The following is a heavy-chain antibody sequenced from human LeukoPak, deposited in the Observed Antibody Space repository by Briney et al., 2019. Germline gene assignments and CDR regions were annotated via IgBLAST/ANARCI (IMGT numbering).Heavy chain of an antibody. CDR3: ATVRDYYDSSGYWSWFDP. V-gene: IGHV1-18*01. CDR2: ISAYNGNT. J-gene: IGHJ5*02. D-gene: IGHD3-22*01. CDR1: GYTFTSYG. Sequence: ASVKVSCKASGYTFTSYGISWVRQAPGQGLEWMGWISAYNGNTNYAQKFQGRVTMTEDTSTDTAYMELSSLRSEDTAVYYCATVRDYYDSSGYWSWFDPWGQGTLVTVSS.